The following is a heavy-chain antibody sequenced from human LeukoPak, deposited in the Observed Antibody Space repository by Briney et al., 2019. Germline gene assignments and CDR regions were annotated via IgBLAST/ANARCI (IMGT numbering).Heavy chain of an antibody. Sequence: PGGSLRLSCAASGFTFSNYAMHWVRQAPGKGLEYVSSITSNGGSTYYANSVKARFTISRDNTKNTLYLQMGSLRAEDMAVYYCARDLTGVGDLWGKGTTVTVSS. D-gene: IGHD3-9*01. CDR3: ARDLTGVGDL. J-gene: IGHJ6*04. CDR1: GFTFSNYA. CDR2: ITSNGGST. V-gene: IGHV3-64*01.